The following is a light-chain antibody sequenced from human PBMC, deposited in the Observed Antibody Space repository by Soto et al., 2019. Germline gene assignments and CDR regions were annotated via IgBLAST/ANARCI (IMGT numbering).Light chain of an antibody. Sequence: SYELTQPPSVSVSPVQTASITCSGDKLGDKYACWYQQKPGQSPVLVIYQDSKRPSGIPERFSGSNSGNTATLTISGTQAMDEADYYCQAWDSSTAYVVFGGGTKLTVL. CDR2: QDS. CDR1: KLGDKY. CDR3: QAWDSSTAYVV. V-gene: IGLV3-1*01. J-gene: IGLJ2*01.